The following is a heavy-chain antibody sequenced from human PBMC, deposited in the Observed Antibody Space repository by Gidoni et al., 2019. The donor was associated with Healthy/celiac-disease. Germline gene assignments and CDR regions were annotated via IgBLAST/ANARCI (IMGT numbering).Heavy chain of an antibody. V-gene: IGHV3-49*05. CDR2: IRSKAYGGTT. J-gene: IGHJ4*02. CDR1: GFTFGASA. Sequence: EVQLLESGGGLVKHGRSLRLSCPASGFTFGASARSWFRQAPGKGLERVGFIRSKAYGGTTEYAASVKGRFTSSRDDSKSIAYLQMNSLKTEDTAVYYCTSDTHPLSYSSGWYYFDYWGQGTLVTVSS. D-gene: IGHD6-19*01. CDR3: TSDTHPLSYSSGWYYFDY.